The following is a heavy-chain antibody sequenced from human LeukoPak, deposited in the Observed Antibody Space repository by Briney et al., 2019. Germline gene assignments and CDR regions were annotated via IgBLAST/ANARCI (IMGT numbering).Heavy chain of an antibody. CDR1: GFIFDDYA. V-gene: IGHV3-9*01. CDR3: AELGITMIGGV. J-gene: IGHJ6*04. D-gene: IGHD3-10*02. Sequence: GGSLRLSCAASGFIFDDYAMHWVREAPGKGLEWVSGISWNSNTIGYADSVKGRFTISRDNAKNSLYLQMNSLRPEDTAVYYCAELGITMIGGVWGKGTTVTISS. CDR2: ISWNSNTI.